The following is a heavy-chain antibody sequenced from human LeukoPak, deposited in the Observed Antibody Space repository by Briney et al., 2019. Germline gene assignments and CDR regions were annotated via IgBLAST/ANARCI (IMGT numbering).Heavy chain of an antibody. V-gene: IGHV1-46*01. J-gene: IGHJ4*02. CDR3: ARGPGPADDGGGFCFDY. Sequence: GASVPVSCKAPGYTFTSYYLYWVRQAPGQGLEWMGVINPSGGSTTSAQKFQGRVTMTRDTSTSTVYMELRSLRSEDTTVYYCARGPGPADDGGGFCFDYWGQGTLLTASP. D-gene: IGHD2-15*01. CDR2: INPSGGST. CDR1: GYTFTSYY.